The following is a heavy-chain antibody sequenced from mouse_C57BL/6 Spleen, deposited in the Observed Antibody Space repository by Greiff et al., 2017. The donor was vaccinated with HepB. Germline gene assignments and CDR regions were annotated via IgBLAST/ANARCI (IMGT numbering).Heavy chain of an antibody. CDR1: GYTFTDHT. D-gene: IGHD2-1*01. J-gene: IGHJ4*01. CDR2: IYPRDGST. Sequence: QVQLQQSDAELVKPGASVKISCKVSGYTFTDHTIHWMKQRPEQGLEWIGYIYPRDGSTKYNEKFKGKATLTADKSSSTAYMQLNSLTSEDSAVYFCAKQGGNYEDYYAMDYWGQGTSVTVSS. CDR3: AKQGGNYEDYYAMDY. V-gene: IGHV1-78*01.